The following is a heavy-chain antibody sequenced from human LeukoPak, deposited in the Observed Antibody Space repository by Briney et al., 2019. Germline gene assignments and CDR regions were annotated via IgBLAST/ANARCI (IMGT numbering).Heavy chain of an antibody. J-gene: IGHJ4*02. V-gene: IGHV3-33*01. D-gene: IGHD6-6*01. CDR2: IWYDGSKK. Sequence: GRSLRLSCAASGFTFSHYGMHWVRQAPGKGLEWVAIIWYDGSKKYYGDSVKGRFTIPRDKSKNTVDLQMDSLRDEDTAVYYCAREGGSISSSLYFDYWGQGTLVIVSS. CDR3: AREGGSISSSLYFDY. CDR1: GFTFSHYG.